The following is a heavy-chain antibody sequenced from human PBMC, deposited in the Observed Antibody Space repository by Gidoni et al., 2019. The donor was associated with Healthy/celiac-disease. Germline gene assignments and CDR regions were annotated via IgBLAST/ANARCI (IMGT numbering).Heavy chain of an antibody. CDR3: ARGTGIAAAGTFDY. J-gene: IGHJ4*02. Sequence: EVQLVESGGGLVQPGGSLRLSCAASGFTFRSYWMSWVRQAPGKGLEWVANIKQDGSEKYYVDSVKGRFTISRDNAKNSLYLQMNSLRAEDTAVYYCARGTGIAAAGTFDYWGQGTLVTVSS. CDR2: IKQDGSEK. CDR1: GFTFRSYW. D-gene: IGHD6-13*01. V-gene: IGHV3-7*03.